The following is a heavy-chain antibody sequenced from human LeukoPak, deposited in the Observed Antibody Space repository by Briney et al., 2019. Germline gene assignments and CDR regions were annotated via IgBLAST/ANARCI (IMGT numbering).Heavy chain of an antibody. V-gene: IGHV3-23*01. Sequence: GGSLRLSCAASGFTFSSYAMSWVRQAPGKGLEWVSVISGSGGSTYYADSVKGRFTISRDNSKNTLYLQMNSLRAEDTAIYYCAKDRIGGYYSFDAFDIWGQGTRVSVSS. D-gene: IGHD3-22*01. CDR1: GFTFSSYA. CDR2: ISGSGGST. J-gene: IGHJ3*02. CDR3: AKDRIGGYYSFDAFDI.